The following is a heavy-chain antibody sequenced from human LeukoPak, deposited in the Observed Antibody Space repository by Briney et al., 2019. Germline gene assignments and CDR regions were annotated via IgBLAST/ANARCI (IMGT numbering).Heavy chain of an antibody. CDR3: ARKRNSYFDC. V-gene: IGHV3-53*01. D-gene: IGHD1-14*01. Sequence: GGSLRLSCAASGFTVSSSYMSWVRQAPGKGLEWLSIIYSGGSTYYADSVKGRFTISRDNSKNTLYLQMNSLRVEDTAVYYCARKRNSYFDCWGHGTLVTVSS. CDR2: IYSGGST. J-gene: IGHJ4*01. CDR1: GFTVSSSY.